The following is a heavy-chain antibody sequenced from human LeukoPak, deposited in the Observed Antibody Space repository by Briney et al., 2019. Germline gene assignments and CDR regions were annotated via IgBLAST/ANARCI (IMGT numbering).Heavy chain of an antibody. D-gene: IGHD3-22*01. CDR2: IRSKAYGGTT. Sequence: PGGSLRLSCTASGFTFGDYAMSWFRQAPGKGLEWVGFIRSKAYGGTTEYAASVKGRFTISRDDSKSIAYLRMNSLKTEDTAVYYCTRDSGHYDSSGYYLPENWFDPWGQGTLVTVSS. CDR1: GFTFGDYA. CDR3: TRDSGHYDSSGYYLPENWFDP. J-gene: IGHJ5*02. V-gene: IGHV3-49*03.